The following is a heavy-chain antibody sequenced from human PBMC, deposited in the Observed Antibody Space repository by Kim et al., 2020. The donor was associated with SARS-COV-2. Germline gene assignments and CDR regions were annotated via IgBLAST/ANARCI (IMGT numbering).Heavy chain of an antibody. V-gene: IGHV4-34*01. D-gene: IGHD3-16*01. CDR1: GESFSGYF. CDR3: ARGGMIRESGIDY. J-gene: IGHJ4*02. Sequence: SETLSLTCAVYGESFSGYFWTWIRQSPGKGLEWIGEVNHSGDTNYSPSLKSRVIISVDTSKSQFSLKVNSVTAADTAVYYCARGGMIRESGIDYLGQGTLVTVSS. CDR2: VNHSGDT.